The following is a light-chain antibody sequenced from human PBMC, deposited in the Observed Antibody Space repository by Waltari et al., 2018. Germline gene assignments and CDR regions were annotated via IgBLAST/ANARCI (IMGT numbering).Light chain of an antibody. Sequence: HSALTQPASVSGSPGQSITISCTGTSSDVGSYNLVSWYQQHPDKAPKLMIYEDSKRPSGVSNRFSVSKSGNTASLTISGLQAEDEADYYCCSYAGSSTLVFGGGTKLTVL. V-gene: IGLV2-23*01. J-gene: IGLJ3*02. CDR1: SSDVGSYNL. CDR2: EDS. CDR3: CSYAGSSTLV.